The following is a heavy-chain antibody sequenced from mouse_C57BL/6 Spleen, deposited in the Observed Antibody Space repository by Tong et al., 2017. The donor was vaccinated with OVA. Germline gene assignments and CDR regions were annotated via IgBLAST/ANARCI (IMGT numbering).Heavy chain of an antibody. J-gene: IGHJ4*01. Sequence: EVQLQQSGTVLAKPGASVKMSCKASGYTFTSYWMHWVKQRPGQGLEWIGAIYPGNSDTSYNQKFKGKAKLTAVTSTSTAYMELSSLTNEDAAVYYCQRQLGLRGYAMDYWGQGTPVTVSS. CDR3: QRQLGLRGYAMDY. V-gene: IGHV1-5*01. CDR2: IYPGNSDT. D-gene: IGHD3-1*01. CDR1: GYTFTSYW.